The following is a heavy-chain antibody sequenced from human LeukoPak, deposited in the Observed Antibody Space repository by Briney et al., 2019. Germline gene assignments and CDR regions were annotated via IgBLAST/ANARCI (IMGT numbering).Heavy chain of an antibody. CDR2: IDYSGST. CDR3: AESNGYSYGYFDY. V-gene: IGHV4-39*01. CDR1: GGSISSSSYY. D-gene: IGHD5-18*01. J-gene: IGHJ4*02. Sequence: QASETLSLTCPVAGGSISSSSYYWGWLRQPPGKGLEWFGSIDYSGSTYYNSSLKRRVTISGGTSKNQFSLKLSSVTAADTAVYYCAESNGYSYGYFDYWGQGTLVTVSS.